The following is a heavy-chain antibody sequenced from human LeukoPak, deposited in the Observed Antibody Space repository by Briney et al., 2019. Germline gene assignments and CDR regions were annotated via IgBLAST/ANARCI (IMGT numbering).Heavy chain of an antibody. CDR3: AREGRLWFGGSVNYGMDV. CDR1: GYTFTSYG. V-gene: IGHV1-18*01. J-gene: IGHJ6*02. D-gene: IGHD3-10*01. Sequence: ASVKVSCKASGYTFTSYGISWVRQAPGQGLEWVGWISAYNGNTNYAQKLQGRVTMTTDTSTSTAYMELRSLRSDDTAVYYCAREGRLWFGGSVNYGMDVWGQGTTVTVSS. CDR2: ISAYNGNT.